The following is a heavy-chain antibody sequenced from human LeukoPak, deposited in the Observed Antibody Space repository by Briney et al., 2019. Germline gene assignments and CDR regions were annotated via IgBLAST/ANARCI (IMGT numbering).Heavy chain of an antibody. J-gene: IGHJ6*03. CDR1: GGSITNGGYY. Sequence: SQTLSLTCTVSGGSITNGGYYWSWIRQPPGKGLEWIGEINHSGSTNYNPSLKSRVTISVDTSKNQFSLKLSSVTAADTAVYYCARRSGSYLYYYYYMDVWGKGTTVTISS. CDR3: ARRSGSYLYYYYYMDV. V-gene: IGHV4-34*01. CDR2: INHSGST. D-gene: IGHD3-10*01.